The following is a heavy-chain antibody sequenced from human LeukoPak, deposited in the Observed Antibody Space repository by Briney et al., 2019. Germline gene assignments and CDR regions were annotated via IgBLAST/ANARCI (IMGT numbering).Heavy chain of an antibody. Sequence: SVKVSCKASGGTFSSYAISWVRQAPGQGLEWMGGIIPIFGTANYAQKFQGRVTITTDESTSTAYMELSGLRSEDTAVYYCAREAWFGELSYFDYWGQGTLVTVSS. CDR1: GGTFSSYA. J-gene: IGHJ4*02. V-gene: IGHV1-69*05. CDR3: AREAWFGELSYFDY. D-gene: IGHD3-10*01. CDR2: IIPIFGTA.